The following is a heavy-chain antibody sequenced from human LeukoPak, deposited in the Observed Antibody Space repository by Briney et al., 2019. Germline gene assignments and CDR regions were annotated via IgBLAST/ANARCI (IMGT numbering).Heavy chain of an antibody. J-gene: IGHJ3*02. Sequence: SETLSLTCTVSGASIDSYYWSWIRQPPGKGLEWIGYIYYTGATNYNPSLKSRVTISLDMSKNHFSLRLSSVTAVDTAIYYCASLTRMVTPETFNIWAKGQWSPSLQ. V-gene: IGHV4-59*01. CDR2: IYYTGAT. D-gene: IGHD4-23*01. CDR1: GASIDSYY. CDR3: ASLTRMVTPETFNI.